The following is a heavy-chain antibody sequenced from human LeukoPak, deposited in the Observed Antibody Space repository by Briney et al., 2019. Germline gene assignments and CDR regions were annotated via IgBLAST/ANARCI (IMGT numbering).Heavy chain of an antibody. CDR2: ISGSGDNSGSGDNT. CDR3: AKDRDDYVWGSYLGAFDI. V-gene: IGHV3-23*01. D-gene: IGHD3-16*01. J-gene: IGHJ3*02. Sequence: GGTLRLSCAASGFTFSNYGMSWVRQAPGKGLECVSRISGSGDNSGSGDNTYYADSVKGRFTISRDDSKNTLYLQMNSLRAEDTAVFYCAKDRDDYVWGSYLGAFDIWGQGTMVTVSS. CDR1: GFTFSNYG.